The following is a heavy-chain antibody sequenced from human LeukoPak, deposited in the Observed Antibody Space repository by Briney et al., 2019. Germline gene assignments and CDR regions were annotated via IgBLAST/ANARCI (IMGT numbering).Heavy chain of an antibody. D-gene: IGHD6-6*01. CDR3: ARVTDLAARDLDY. CDR2: INPNSGGT. V-gene: IGHV1-2*02. J-gene: IGHJ4*02. Sequence: ASVKVSCKASGYTFTGYYMHWVRQAPGQGLEWMGWINPNSGGTNYAQKFQGRVTITRNTSISTAYMELSSLRSEDTAVYYCARVTDLAARDLDYWGQGTLVTVSS. CDR1: GYTFTGYY.